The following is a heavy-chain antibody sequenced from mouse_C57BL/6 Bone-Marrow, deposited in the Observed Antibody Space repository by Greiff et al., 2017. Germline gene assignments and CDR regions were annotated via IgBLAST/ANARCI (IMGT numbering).Heavy chain of an antibody. CDR3: ARSHYYGSSWFAY. Sequence: VQLQQSGAELVRPGTSVKVSCKASGYAFTNYLIEWVKQRPGPGLEWIGVINPGSGGTNYNEKFKGKATLTADKSSSTAYMQLSSLTSEDSAVYFCARSHYYGSSWFAYWGQGSLVTVSA. J-gene: IGHJ3*01. V-gene: IGHV1-54*01. CDR1: GYAFTNYL. D-gene: IGHD1-1*01. CDR2: INPGSGGT.